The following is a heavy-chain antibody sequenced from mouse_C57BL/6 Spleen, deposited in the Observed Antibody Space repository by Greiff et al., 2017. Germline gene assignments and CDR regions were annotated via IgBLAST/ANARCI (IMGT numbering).Heavy chain of an antibody. Sequence: EVKLQESGAELVRPGASVKLSCTASGFNIKDDYMHWVKQRPEQGLEWIGWIDPENGDTEYASKFQGKATITADTSSNTAYLQLSSLTSEDTAVYYCTTTNSNYAVFAYWGQGTLVTVSA. CDR1: GFNIKDDY. J-gene: IGHJ3*01. CDR2: IDPENGDT. CDR3: TTTNSNYAVFAY. D-gene: IGHD2-5*01. V-gene: IGHV14-4*01.